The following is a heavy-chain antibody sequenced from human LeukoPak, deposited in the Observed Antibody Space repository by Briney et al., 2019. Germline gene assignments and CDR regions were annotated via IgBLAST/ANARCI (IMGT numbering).Heavy chain of an antibody. D-gene: IGHD6-25*01. V-gene: IGHV3-30*18. CDR1: GFTFSSYG. CDR2: ISYDGSNK. J-gene: IGHJ4*02. CDR3: AKILGSGTPFDY. Sequence: GGSLRLSCAASGFTFSSYGMHWVRQAPGKGLEWVAVISYDGSNKYYADSVKGRFTISRDNSKNTLYLQMNSLRAEDTAVYYCAKILGSGTPFDYWGQGTLVTVSS.